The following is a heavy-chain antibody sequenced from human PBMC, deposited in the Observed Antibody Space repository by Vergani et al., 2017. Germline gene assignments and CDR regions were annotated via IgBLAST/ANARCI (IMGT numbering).Heavy chain of an antibody. D-gene: IGHD1-20*01. V-gene: IGHV3-15*01. CDR3: VTDNLNWMYFLAFDI. Sequence: VQLMESGGGLVKPGGSLRLSCAASGRPLTIRMSWVRQAPGNGLEWVGRINSKRDGGTTHYSARVNGRFAISRDGSESRVFLQMNSLKTEDTHIYYCVTDNLNWMYFLAFDIWVHATSVTVS. CDR1: GRPLTIR. J-gene: IGHJ3*02. CDR2: INSKRDGGTT.